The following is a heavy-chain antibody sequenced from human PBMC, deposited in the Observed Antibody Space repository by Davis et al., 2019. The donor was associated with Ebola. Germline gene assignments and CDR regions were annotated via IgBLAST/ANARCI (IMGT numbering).Heavy chain of an antibody. V-gene: IGHV3-9*01. CDR1: GFTFGDYA. D-gene: IGHD6-13*01. CDR2: ISWNSDSI. Sequence: PGGSLRLSCAGSGFTFGDYAMHWVRQVPGKGLEWVSGISWNSDSIAYADSVKGRFTISRDNAKNSLYLQMNSLRGEDTALYYCAKDISDSSSLFYYGMDVWGKGTTVTVSS. J-gene: IGHJ6*04. CDR3: AKDISDSSSLFYYGMDV.